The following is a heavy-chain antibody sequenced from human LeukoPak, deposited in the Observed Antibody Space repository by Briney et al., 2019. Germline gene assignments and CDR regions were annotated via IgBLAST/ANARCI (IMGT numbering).Heavy chain of an antibody. CDR3: ASQVDTAMVTLWAAFDI. D-gene: IGHD5-18*01. J-gene: IGHJ3*02. V-gene: IGHV1-69*13. CDR1: GGTFSSYA. Sequence: ASVKVSCKASGGTFSSYAISWVRQAPGQGLEWMGGIIPIFGTANYAQKFQGRVTITADESTSTAYMELSSLRSEDTAVYYCASQVDTAMVTLWAAFDIWGQGTMVTVSS. CDR2: IIPIFGTA.